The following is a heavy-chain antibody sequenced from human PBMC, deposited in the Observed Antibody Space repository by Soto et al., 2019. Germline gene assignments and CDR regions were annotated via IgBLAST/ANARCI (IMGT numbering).Heavy chain of an antibody. CDR1: GYTFTSYG. Sequence: ASVKVSCKSSGYTFTSYGISWVRQAPGQGLEWMGWISAYNGNTNYAQKLQGRVTMTTDTSTSTAYMELRSLRSDDTAVYYCARDRQVVRGVMAYYYYYGMDVWGQGTTVTVPS. V-gene: IGHV1-18*01. CDR2: ISAYNGNT. CDR3: ARDRQVVRGVMAYYYYYGMDV. D-gene: IGHD3-10*01. J-gene: IGHJ6*02.